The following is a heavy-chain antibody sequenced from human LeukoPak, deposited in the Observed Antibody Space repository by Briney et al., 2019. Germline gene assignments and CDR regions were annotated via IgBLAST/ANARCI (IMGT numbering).Heavy chain of an antibody. CDR2: ISAYNGNT. J-gene: IGHJ5*02. CDR3: ARAPYKPGIAAAGTGSWFDP. Sequence: ASVKVSCKASGYTFTSYGIIWVRQAPGQGLEWMGWISAYNGNTNYAQKLQGRVTMTTDTSTSTAYMELRSLRSDDTAVYYCARAPYKPGIAAAGTGSWFDPWGQGTLVTVSS. D-gene: IGHD6-13*01. V-gene: IGHV1-18*01. CDR1: GYTFTSYG.